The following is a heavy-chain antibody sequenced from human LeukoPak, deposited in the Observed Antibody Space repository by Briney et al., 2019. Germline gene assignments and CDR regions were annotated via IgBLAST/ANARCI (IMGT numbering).Heavy chain of an antibody. D-gene: IGHD2-8*01. CDR3: ARDPATMIYNAFDI. V-gene: IGHV4-4*07. J-gene: IGHJ3*02. Sequence: PSEPLSLTCSVSGGSISSFYWSWIRQPAGKGLEWIGRIYASGSTNYNPSLKSRVTMSVDTSKHQFSLKLSSVTAADTAVYYCARDPATMIYNAFDIWGQGTMVTVSS. CDR1: GGSISSFY. CDR2: IYASGST.